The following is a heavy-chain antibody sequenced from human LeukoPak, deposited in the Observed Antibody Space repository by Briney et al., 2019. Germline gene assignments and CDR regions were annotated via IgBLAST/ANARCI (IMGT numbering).Heavy chain of an antibody. CDR2: IYTSGST. V-gene: IGHV4-4*07. CDR3: AREFHY. Sequence: SETLSLTCTVSGDSISPYYWSWIRQPAGKGLEWIGHIYTSGSTNYHPSLKSRVTISLDTSKNQFSLNLRSVTAADTAVYYCAREFHYWGQGTLVTVSS. J-gene: IGHJ4*02. CDR1: GDSISPYY.